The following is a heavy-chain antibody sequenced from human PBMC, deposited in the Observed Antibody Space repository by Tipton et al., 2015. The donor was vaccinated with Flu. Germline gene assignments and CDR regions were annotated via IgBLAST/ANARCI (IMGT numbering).Heavy chain of an antibody. CDR2: IYYSGST. CDR1: GGSISSSSYY. Sequence: TLSLTCTVSGGSISSSSYYWGWIRQPPGKGLEWIGSIYYSGSTYYNPSLKSRVTISVDTSKNQFSLKLSSVTAADTAVYYCARLPYYDFWSGYLTWGQGTLVTVSS. D-gene: IGHD3-3*01. J-gene: IGHJ5*02. V-gene: IGHV4-39*01. CDR3: ARLPYYDFWSGYLT.